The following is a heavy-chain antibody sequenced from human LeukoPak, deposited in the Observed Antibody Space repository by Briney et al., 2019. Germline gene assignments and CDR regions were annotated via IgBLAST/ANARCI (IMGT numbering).Heavy chain of an antibody. D-gene: IGHD3/OR15-3a*01. V-gene: IGHV3-23*01. J-gene: IGHJ3*02. CDR2: ISGSGGST. CDR3: AKGGLGSPEAI. CDR1: GFTFSSYA. Sequence: GGSLRLSCAASGFTFSSYAMSWVRQAPGEGLEWVSAISGSGGSTYYADSVKGRFTISRDNSKNTLYLQMNSLRAEDTAVYYCAKGGLGSPEAIWGQGTMVTVSS.